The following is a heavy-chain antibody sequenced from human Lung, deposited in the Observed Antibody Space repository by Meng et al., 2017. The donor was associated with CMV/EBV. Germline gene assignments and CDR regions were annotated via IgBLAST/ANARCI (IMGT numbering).Heavy chain of an antibody. Sequence: SXXVSCKASGGTFNSYVIYWVRQAPGQGLEWMGGITPISATVNYAQRFQGRVTLTTDESTNTAYRELTGLRSDDTAVYFCARWSISIQHWGQGTLVTVSS. CDR1: GGTFNSYV. D-gene: IGHD3-3*02. V-gene: IGHV1-69*05. CDR3: ARWSISIQH. J-gene: IGHJ1*01. CDR2: ITPISATV.